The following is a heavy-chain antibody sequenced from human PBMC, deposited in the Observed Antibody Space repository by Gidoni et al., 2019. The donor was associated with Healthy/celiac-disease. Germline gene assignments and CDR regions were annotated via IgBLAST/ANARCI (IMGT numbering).Heavy chain of an antibody. V-gene: IGHV4-39*01. J-gene: IGHJ4*02. Sequence: QLQLQESGPGLVKPSETLSLTCTVSCGSISSSSYYWGWIRQPPGKGLEWIGSIYYSGSTYYNPSLKSRVTISVDTYKNQFSLKLSSVTAADTAVYYCARLSVESSSVDYWGQGTLVTVSS. CDR3: ARLSVESSSVDY. CDR1: CGSISSSSYY. CDR2: IYYSGST. D-gene: IGHD6-6*01.